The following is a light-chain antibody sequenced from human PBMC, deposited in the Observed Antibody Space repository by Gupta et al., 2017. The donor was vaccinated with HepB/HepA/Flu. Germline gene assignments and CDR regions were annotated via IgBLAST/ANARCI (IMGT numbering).Light chain of an antibody. CDR2: KDK. CDR3: QAWDSYSVL. V-gene: IGLV3-1*01. J-gene: IGLJ2*01. Sequence: SSTLTQPPSVSVSPGQTVTITCSGDKMGEKYATWYQQRAGQSPMLVIYKDKKRASGIPERFSGSNSANTATLTISGTQPMDEADYYCQAWDSYSVLFGGGTKLTVL. CDR1: KMGEKY.